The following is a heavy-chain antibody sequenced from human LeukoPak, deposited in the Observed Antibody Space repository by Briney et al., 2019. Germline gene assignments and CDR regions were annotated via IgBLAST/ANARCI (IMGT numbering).Heavy chain of an antibody. Sequence: GGSLRLSCAASGFTFSSYSMNWVRQAPGKGLEWVSSISSSSSYIYYADSVKGRFTISRDNAKNSLYLQMNSLRAEDTAVYYCARHPELLWFGELRSWFDPWGQGALVTVSS. J-gene: IGHJ5*02. CDR2: ISSSSSYI. V-gene: IGHV3-21*01. D-gene: IGHD3-10*01. CDR3: ARHPELLWFGELRSWFDP. CDR1: GFTFSSYS.